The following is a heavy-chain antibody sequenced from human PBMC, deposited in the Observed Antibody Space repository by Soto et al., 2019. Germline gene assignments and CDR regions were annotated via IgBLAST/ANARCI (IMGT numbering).Heavy chain of an antibody. Sequence: PSETLSLTCTVSGGTISSGDYYWSWIRQPPGKGLEWIGYICYSGSTYYNPSLKSRVTISVDTSKNQFSLKLSSVTAADTAVYYCARASSPSYYYGMDVWGQGTTVTVSS. CDR1: GGTISSGDYY. CDR2: ICYSGST. V-gene: IGHV4-30-4*01. J-gene: IGHJ6*02. CDR3: ARASSPSYYYGMDV. D-gene: IGHD1-26*01.